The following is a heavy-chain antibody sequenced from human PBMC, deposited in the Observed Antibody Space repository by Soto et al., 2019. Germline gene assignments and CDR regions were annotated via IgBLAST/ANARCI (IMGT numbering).Heavy chain of an antibody. V-gene: IGHV4-39*01. J-gene: IGHJ4*02. CDR3: ARGLSSPSAAGV. CDR1: GGSVSSGGNY. CDR2: VHDTGTP. Sequence: QLQLQESGPGLVKPSETLSLTCAVSGGSVSSGGNYWGWIRQSPGKGLEWIGSVHDTGTPHYTPSLTSRVTISVDTSKNQFSLNVNSVTAADTAVYYCARGLSSPSAAGVWGQGTLVTVSS. D-gene: IGHD6-6*01.